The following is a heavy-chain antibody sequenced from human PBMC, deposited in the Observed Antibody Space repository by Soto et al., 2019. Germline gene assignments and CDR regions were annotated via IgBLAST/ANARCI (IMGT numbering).Heavy chain of an antibody. Sequence: TSETLSLTCAVYGGSFSGYYWSWIRQPPGKGLEWMGEIKHSGSTNYNPSLKSRVTISVDTSKNQFSLKLSSVTAADTAVYYCARYLGGEYYDFWSGPRSSPYYFDSWGQGTLVTVSS. CDR1: GGSFSGYY. CDR2: IKHSGST. J-gene: IGHJ4*02. CDR3: ARYLGGEYYDFWSGPRSSPYYFDS. D-gene: IGHD3-3*01. V-gene: IGHV4-34*01.